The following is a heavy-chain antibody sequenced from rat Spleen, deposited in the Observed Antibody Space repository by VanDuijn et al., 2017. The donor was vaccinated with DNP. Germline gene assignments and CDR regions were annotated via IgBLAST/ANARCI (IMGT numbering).Heavy chain of an antibody. D-gene: IGHD3-8*01. J-gene: IGHJ4*01. CDR2: IWNTGAT. Sequence: QVQLKESGPGLVQPSQTLSLTCTVAGFSLTSYYVHWVRQPPGKDLEWLGVIWNTGATQFNSALKSRLSISKDTSKSQVFLKMNSLQTADTATYYCAREIPFYYSMDAWGQGTSVTVSS. V-gene: IGHV2-41*01. CDR1: GFSLTSYY. CDR3: AREIPFYYSMDA.